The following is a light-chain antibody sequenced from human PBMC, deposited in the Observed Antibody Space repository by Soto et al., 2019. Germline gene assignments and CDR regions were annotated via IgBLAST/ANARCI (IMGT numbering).Light chain of an antibody. V-gene: IGKV3-20*01. CDR3: QQYGSFPT. J-gene: IGKJ1*01. CDR2: GAS. CDR1: QSVSSSY. Sequence: EIVLTQSPGTLSLSPGERATLSCRASQSVSSSYLAWYQQQPGQAPRLLIYGASSRATGIPDRFSGSGSGTDFTLTISRLEPEDFAVYYCQQYGSFPTFGQGTKVEIK.